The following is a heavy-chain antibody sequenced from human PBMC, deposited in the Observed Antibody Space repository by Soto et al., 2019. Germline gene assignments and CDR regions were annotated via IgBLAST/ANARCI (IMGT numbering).Heavy chain of an antibody. CDR1: GFNLSHPW. Sequence: GSLRLSCVASGFNLSHPWMAWVRQAAGKGLEWVGRIKSKTDGGTADYAAPVKGRATISRDDSKNTVYLQMNSLKTEDTAVYYCTTGIYYDILTGYHNVAYWGQGALVTVSS. CDR2: IKSKTDGGTA. V-gene: IGHV3-15*01. D-gene: IGHD3-9*01. J-gene: IGHJ4*02. CDR3: TTGIYYDILTGYHNVAY.